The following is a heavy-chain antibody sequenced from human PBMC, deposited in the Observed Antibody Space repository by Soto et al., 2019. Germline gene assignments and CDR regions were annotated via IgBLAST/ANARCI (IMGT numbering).Heavy chain of an antibody. Sequence: QVQLVQSGAEVKKPGASVKVSCKASGYTFTGYYMHWVRQAHGQGLEWMGWINANSGCTNYAQKFQGWGTMTGDSAISTAYMELSRLRSDDTAVYYCASYSGYVGSYGMDVWGQGTTVTVSS. CDR1: GYTFTGYY. D-gene: IGHD5-12*01. CDR3: ASYSGYVGSYGMDV. J-gene: IGHJ6*02. CDR2: INANSGCT. V-gene: IGHV1-2*04.